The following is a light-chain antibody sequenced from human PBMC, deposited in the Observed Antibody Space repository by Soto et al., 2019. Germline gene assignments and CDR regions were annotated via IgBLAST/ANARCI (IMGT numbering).Light chain of an antibody. Sequence: IHLALSRSTLTESVGDRVTNTCRASQSISSWLAWYQQKPGKAPKLLIYDASSLESGVPLRFSGSESGTEFTLTISSLQPDDFATYYCQQYNSYLRTFGQGTKV. CDR3: QQYNSYLRT. CDR2: DAS. CDR1: QSISSW. J-gene: IGKJ1*01. V-gene: IGKV1-5*01.